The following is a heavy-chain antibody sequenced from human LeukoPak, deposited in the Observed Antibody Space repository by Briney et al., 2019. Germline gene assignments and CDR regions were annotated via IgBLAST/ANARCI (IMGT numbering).Heavy chain of an antibody. Sequence: SETLSLTCTVSGGSISSSIYYWGWIRQPPGKGLEWIGSIYYSGSTYYNPSLKSRVTISVDTSKNQFSLKLSSVTAADTAVYYCAREVKTAYNWFDPWGQGTLVTVSS. CDR3: AREVKTAYNWFDP. CDR1: GGSISSSIYY. V-gene: IGHV4-39*07. CDR2: IYYSGST. J-gene: IGHJ5*02. D-gene: IGHD3-22*01.